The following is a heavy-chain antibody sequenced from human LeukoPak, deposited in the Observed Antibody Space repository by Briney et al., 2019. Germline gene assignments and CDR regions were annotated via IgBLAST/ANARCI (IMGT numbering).Heavy chain of an antibody. J-gene: IGHJ4*02. V-gene: IGHV3-23*01. CDR3: AKGTNRVFDY. Sequence: GGSLRLSCAASGFTFSSYAMSWVRQAPGKGLEWVSAISGSGGNTHYADSVKGRFTISRDNSKNTLYLQMNSLRAEDTAVYYCAKGTNRVFDYWGQGTLVTVSS. D-gene: IGHD1-14*01. CDR1: GFTFSSYA. CDR2: ISGSGGNT.